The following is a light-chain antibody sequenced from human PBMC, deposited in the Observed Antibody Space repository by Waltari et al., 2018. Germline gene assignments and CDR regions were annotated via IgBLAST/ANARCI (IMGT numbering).Light chain of an antibody. CDR1: ASDVGAYDF. CDR2: EVS. V-gene: IGLV2-14*01. J-gene: IGLJ1*01. Sequence: QSALTQPASVSGSPGQSITTSCPGTASDVGAYDFVSWYQTHPGKAPHLIFYEVSNRPSGSSNRFSASKSGSTTSLTSSGLQAEDEADYYCSSYTTSSAPGVFGTGTRVTGL. CDR3: SSYTTSSAPGV.